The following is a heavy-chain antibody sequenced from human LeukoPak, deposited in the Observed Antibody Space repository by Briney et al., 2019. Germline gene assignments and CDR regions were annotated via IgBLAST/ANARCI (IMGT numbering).Heavy chain of an antibody. J-gene: IGHJ6*03. CDR2: IIPIFGTA. CDR3: ARVRSPGDYYYYYMDV. CDR1: GGTFSSYA. D-gene: IGHD3-10*01. Sequence: SAKVSCKASGGTFSSYAISWVRQAPGQGLEWMGGIIPIFGTANYAQKFQGRVTITTDESTSTAYMELSSLRSEDTAVYYCARVRSPGDYYYYYMDVWGKGTTVTVSS. V-gene: IGHV1-69*05.